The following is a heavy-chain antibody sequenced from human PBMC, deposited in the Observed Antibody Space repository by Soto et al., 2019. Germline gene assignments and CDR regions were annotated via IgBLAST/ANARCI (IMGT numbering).Heavy chain of an antibody. D-gene: IGHD5-12*01. Sequence: VGSLRLSCAASGFTFNIYAMTWFRQAPVKGLEWVSAISRNGGGTYYADSVKGRFTISRDNSKNTLYLQMNSLRAEDTAIYYCAKDDSGYADFDNWGQGTLVTVSS. J-gene: IGHJ4*02. CDR2: ISRNGGGT. V-gene: IGHV3-23*01. CDR3: AKDDSGYADFDN. CDR1: GFTFNIYA.